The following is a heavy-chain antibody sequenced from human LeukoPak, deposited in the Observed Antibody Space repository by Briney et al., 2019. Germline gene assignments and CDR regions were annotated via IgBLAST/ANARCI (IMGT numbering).Heavy chain of an antibody. V-gene: IGHV1-69*04. Sequence: ASVKVSCKASGGTFSSYAISWVRQAPGQGLEWMGRIIPIFGIANYAQKFQGRVTITADKSTSTAYMELSSLRSEDTAVYYCARELRGLYDFWSGSTNWCDPWGQGTLVTVSS. D-gene: IGHD3-3*01. J-gene: IGHJ5*02. CDR1: GGTFSSYA. CDR3: ARELRGLYDFWSGSTNWCDP. CDR2: IIPIFGIA.